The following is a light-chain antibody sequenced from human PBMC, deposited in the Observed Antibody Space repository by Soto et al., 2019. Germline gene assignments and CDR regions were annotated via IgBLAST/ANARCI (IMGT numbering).Light chain of an antibody. V-gene: IGLV1-47*01. CDR1: SSNIGSNY. CDR3: SSYAGSTYV. J-gene: IGLJ1*01. Sequence: QSVLTQPPSASGTPGQRVTISCSGSSSNIGSNYVYWYQQLPGTAPKLMIYEVTKRPSGVPDRFSGSKSGNTASLTVSGLQAEDEADYYCSSYAGSTYVFGTGTKLTVL. CDR2: EVT.